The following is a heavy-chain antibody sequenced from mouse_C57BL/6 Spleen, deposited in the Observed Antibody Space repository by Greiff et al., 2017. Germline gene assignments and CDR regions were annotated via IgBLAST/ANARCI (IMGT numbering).Heavy chain of an antibody. Sequence: QVQLQQSGAELASPGASVTLSCKASGYTFTDHIMNWVKKRPGQGLEWIGRIYPVSGETNYNQKFMGKATFSVDRSSSTVYMVLNSLTSEDPAVYYCGRSTMITRRAYYYAMDYWGQGTSVTVSS. CDR3: GRSTMITRRAYYYAMDY. V-gene: IGHV1-11*01. D-gene: IGHD2-4*01. J-gene: IGHJ4*01. CDR1: GYTFTDHI. CDR2: IYPVSGET.